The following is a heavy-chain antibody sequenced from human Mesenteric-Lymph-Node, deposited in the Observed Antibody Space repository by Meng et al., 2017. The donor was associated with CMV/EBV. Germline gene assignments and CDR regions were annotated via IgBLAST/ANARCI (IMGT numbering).Heavy chain of an antibody. Sequence: GESLKISCITSGFTFSNYAMHWVRQAPGKGLEWVAVISYDGSNKYYADSVKGRFTISRDNSKNTLYLQMNSLRAEDTAVYYCARVSRIAAAGHYYYYGMDVWGQGTTVTVSS. V-gene: IGHV3-30*04. J-gene: IGHJ6*02. CDR2: ISYDGSNK. D-gene: IGHD6-13*01. CDR1: GFTFSNYA. CDR3: ARVSRIAAAGHYYYYGMDV.